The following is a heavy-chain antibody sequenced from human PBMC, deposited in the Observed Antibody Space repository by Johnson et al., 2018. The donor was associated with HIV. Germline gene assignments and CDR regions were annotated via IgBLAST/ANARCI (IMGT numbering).Heavy chain of an antibody. CDR3: ASRYTVDAFDI. J-gene: IGHJ3*02. V-gene: IGHV3-30*04. Sequence: QVQLVESGGGVVQPGRSLRLSCVASGFTLSNNAMHWVRQAPGTGLEWVAVISYDGSNKYYAHSVKGRFTISRDNARSTLYLQMNSLRPEDTAVYYCASRYTVDAFDIWGQGTMVTVSS. D-gene: IGHD1-1*01. CDR2: ISYDGSNK. CDR1: GFTLSNNA.